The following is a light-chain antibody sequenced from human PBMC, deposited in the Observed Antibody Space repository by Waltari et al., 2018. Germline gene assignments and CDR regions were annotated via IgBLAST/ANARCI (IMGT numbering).Light chain of an antibody. Sequence: HSALAQPASVSGSPGQSIPIPCPGTSSDVGGHNYVTWYQQHPGKAPRLMIYDVNNRPSGVSNRFSGSKSGNTASLTISGLQAEDEADYYCSSFTRTNSWVFGGGTKLTVL. CDR2: DVN. CDR3: SSFTRTNSWV. CDR1: SSDVGGHNY. J-gene: IGLJ3*02. V-gene: IGLV2-14*03.